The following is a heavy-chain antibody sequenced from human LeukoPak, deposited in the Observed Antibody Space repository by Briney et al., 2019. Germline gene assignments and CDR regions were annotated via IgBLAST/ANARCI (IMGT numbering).Heavy chain of an antibody. D-gene: IGHD4-23*01. CDR1: GGSITSDIFY. V-gene: IGHV4-31*03. J-gene: IGHJ5*02. CDR2: IHNSRGT. Sequence: SETLSLNCTVSGGSITSDIFYWNWIRQHPGKGLEWIGSIHNSRGTSYNPSLESRLTISVDTSENQFFLKMSYVTAADTAMYYCGKVGGNSNSWGQGTLVTVSS. CDR3: GKVGGNSNS.